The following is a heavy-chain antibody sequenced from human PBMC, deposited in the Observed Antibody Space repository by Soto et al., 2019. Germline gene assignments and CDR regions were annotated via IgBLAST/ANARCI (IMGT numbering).Heavy chain of an antibody. CDR3: ARDVTGNHNCFGL. CDR1: GGSLKSGGYY. Sequence: QVQLQESGPGLVKPSQALSLTCTVSGGSLKSGGYYWSWIRQHPGRGLEWIGYIYYTGRTSCNPSLESRVTFSVDTSKTQFSLKLSSVTAADTAVYYCARDVTGNHNCFGLWGQGTLVTVSS. V-gene: IGHV4-31*02. D-gene: IGHD5-18*01. J-gene: IGHJ5*02. CDR2: IYYTGRT.